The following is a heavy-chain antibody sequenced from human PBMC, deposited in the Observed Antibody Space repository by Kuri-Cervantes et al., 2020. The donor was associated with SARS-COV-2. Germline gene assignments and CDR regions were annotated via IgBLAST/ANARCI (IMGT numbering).Heavy chain of an antibody. CDR2: INHGGST. V-gene: IGHV4-34*01. J-gene: IGHJ4*02. Sequence: GSLRLSYAVYGGSFSDYAWTWIRQTPEKGLEWIGQINHGGSTSYNPSLKSRVTISVDTSKKQFSLKLTSVTVADTAVYYCARGSPGYWGQGTLVTVSS. CDR3: ARGSPGY. CDR1: GGSFSDYA.